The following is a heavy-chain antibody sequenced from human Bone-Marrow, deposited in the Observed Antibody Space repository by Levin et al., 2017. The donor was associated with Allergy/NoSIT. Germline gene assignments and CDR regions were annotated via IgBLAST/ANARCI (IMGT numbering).Heavy chain of an antibody. D-gene: IGHD3-10*01. CDR2: IKSKTDGGTT. CDR1: GFTFSNAW. V-gene: IGHV3-15*01. CDR3: TTSFGNVLLWFRETQPWDY. J-gene: IGHJ4*02. Sequence: PGGSLRLSCAASGFTFSNAWMSWVRQAPGKGLEWVGRIKSKTDGGTTDYAAPVKGRFTISRDDSKNTLYLQMNSLKTEDTAVYYCTTSFGNVLLWFRETQPWDYWGQGTLVTVSS.